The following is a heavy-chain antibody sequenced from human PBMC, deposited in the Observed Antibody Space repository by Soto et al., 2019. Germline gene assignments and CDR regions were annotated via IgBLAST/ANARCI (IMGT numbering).Heavy chain of an antibody. D-gene: IGHD1-1*01. CDR1: GYTFTVYY. Sequence: SVKVSCKASGYTFTVYYMHWVRQAPGQGLEWMGWINPKSGGTMYPQKFQGRVTMTWDTSISTAYMALTRLRSDDTAGYYCARDLDNGRGRPGFDYWGHWTLVTVSS. J-gene: IGHJ4*03. CDR3: ARDLDNGRGRPGFDY. CDR2: INPKSGGT. V-gene: IGHV1-2*02.